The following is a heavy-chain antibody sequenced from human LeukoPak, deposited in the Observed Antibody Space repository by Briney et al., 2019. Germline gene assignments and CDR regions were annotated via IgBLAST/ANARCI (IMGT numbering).Heavy chain of an antibody. CDR3: AKDLVSSVVGPVDY. J-gene: IGHJ4*02. D-gene: IGHD6-19*01. CDR2: ISGSGGST. Sequence: GGSLRLSCAASGFTFSSYAMSWVRQAPGKGLEGVSAISGSGGSTYYADSVKGRFTISRDNSKNTLYLQMNSLRAEDTAVYYCAKDLVSSVVGPVDYWGQGTLVTVSS. V-gene: IGHV3-23*01. CDR1: GFTFSSYA.